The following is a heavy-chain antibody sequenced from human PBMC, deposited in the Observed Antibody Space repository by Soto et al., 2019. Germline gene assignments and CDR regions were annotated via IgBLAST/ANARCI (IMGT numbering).Heavy chain of an antibody. CDR2: IYYSGST. V-gene: IGHV4-59*01. CDR1: GGSISSYY. J-gene: IGHJ6*02. CDR3: ARGGYSSSSAYYYYYYGMDV. Sequence: SETLSLTCTVSGGSISSYYWSWIRQPPGKGLEWIGYIYYSGSTNYNPSLKSRVTISVDTSKNQFSLKLSSVTAADTAVYYCARGGYSSSSAYYYYYYGMDVWGQGTTVTVSS. D-gene: IGHD6-6*01.